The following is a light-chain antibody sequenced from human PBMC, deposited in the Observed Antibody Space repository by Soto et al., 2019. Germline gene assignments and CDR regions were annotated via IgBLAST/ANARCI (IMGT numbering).Light chain of an antibody. J-gene: IGKJ5*01. CDR3: QLRSICPPIS. CDR1: QSVDSY. CDR2: DAS. Sequence: EIVLTQSPATLSLSPGERATLSCRASQSVDSYLAWYQQKPGQAPRLLIYDASNRAIGIPPRFSGSGSGTEFTLTISSLEPEDFAVYDSQLRSICPPISFGQGTRIEIK. V-gene: IGKV3-11*01.